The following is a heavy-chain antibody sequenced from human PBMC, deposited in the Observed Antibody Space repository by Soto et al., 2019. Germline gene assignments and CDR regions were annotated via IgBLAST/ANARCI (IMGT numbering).Heavy chain of an antibody. D-gene: IGHD5-12*01. CDR3: ARYFHTYSGPPI. J-gene: IGHJ4*02. CDR2: VDHSGST. CDR1: GYVITSGYY. V-gene: IGHV4-38-2*01. Sequence: PSETLSLTCVVSGYVITSGYYCGWIRQPPGKGLEWIGTVDHSGSTYYDPSLQGRVTISIDTSKNQFSLKLTSVTAADTALYYCARYFHTYSGPPIWGQGTLVTVSS.